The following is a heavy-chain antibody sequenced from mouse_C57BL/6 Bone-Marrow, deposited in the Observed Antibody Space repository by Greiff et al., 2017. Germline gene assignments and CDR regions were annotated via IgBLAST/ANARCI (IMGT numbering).Heavy chain of an antibody. Sequence: QVQLQQPGAELVKPGASVKMSCKASGYTFTSYWITWVKQRPGQGLEWIGDIYPRDGSTKYNEKFKGKATLTADKSSSTAYMQLNSLTSEDSAVYFCARRRDGQLRLRYAYWGQGTLVTVSA. CDR2: IYPRDGST. D-gene: IGHD3-2*02. CDR3: ARRRDGQLRLRYAY. CDR1: GYTFTSYW. V-gene: IGHV1-55*01. J-gene: IGHJ3*01.